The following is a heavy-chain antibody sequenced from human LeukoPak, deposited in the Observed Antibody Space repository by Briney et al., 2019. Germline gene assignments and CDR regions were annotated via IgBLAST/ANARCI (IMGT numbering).Heavy chain of an antibody. Sequence: ASVTVSCKASGYTFTSYDINWVRQAPGQGLEWMGWMNPNSGNTVYAQKFQGRVTMTRNTSISTAYMELSSLRSEDTAVYYCARGRYTSILWNWFDPWGQGTLVTVSS. J-gene: IGHJ5*02. CDR2: MNPNSGNT. CDR1: GYTFTSYD. D-gene: IGHD2-21*01. CDR3: ARGRYTSILWNWFDP. V-gene: IGHV1-8*01.